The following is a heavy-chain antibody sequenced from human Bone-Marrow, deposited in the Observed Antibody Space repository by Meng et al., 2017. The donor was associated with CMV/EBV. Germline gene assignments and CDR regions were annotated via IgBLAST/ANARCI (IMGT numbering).Heavy chain of an antibody. V-gene: IGHV3-30*02. D-gene: IGHD4/OR15-4a*01. J-gene: IGHJ6*02. Sequence: GESLKISCAASGFTFSSYGMHWVRQAPGKGLEWVAFIRYDGSNKYYADSVKGRFTISRDNSKNTLYLQMNSLRAEDTAVYYCAKAVLGRRYYYYGMGVWGQGTTVTVSS. CDR2: IRYDGSNK. CDR3: AKAVLGRRYYYYGMGV. CDR1: GFTFSSYG.